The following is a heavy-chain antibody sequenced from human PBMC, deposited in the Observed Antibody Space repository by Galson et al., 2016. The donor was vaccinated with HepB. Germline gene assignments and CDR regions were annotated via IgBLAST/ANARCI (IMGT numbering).Heavy chain of an antibody. CDR2: IYTSGST. V-gene: IGHV4-61*02. CDR1: GGSISSGSYY. CDR3: ARGTSSSWGRFRSLGVGDWFDP. D-gene: IGHD6-13*01. Sequence: TLSLTCTVSGGSISSGSYYWSWIRQPAGKGLEWIGRIYTSGSTNYNPSLKSRVTKSVDTSKNQFSLKLSSVTAADTAVYYCARGTSSSWGRFRSLGVGDWFDPWGQGTLVTVPS. J-gene: IGHJ5*02.